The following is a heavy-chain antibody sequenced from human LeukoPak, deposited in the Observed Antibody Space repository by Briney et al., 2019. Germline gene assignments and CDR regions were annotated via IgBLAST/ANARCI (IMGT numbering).Heavy chain of an antibody. CDR3: ARVGGYGGNQDAFDI. CDR2: IYYSGST. V-gene: IGHV4-39*07. CDR1: GGSISSSSYY. D-gene: IGHD4-23*01. Sequence: SETLSLTCTVSGGSISSSSYYWGWIRQPPGKGLEWIGSIYYSGSTYYNPSLKSRVTISVDTSKNQFSLKLSSVTAADTAVDYCARVGGYGGNQDAFDIWGQGTMVTVSS. J-gene: IGHJ3*02.